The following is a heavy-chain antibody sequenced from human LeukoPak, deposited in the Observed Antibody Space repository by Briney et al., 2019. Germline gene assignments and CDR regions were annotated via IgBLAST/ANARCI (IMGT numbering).Heavy chain of an antibody. CDR1: GGSISSYY. CDR3: ARDGLAYYGSGSYYNPNYYGMDV. J-gene: IGHJ6*02. Sequence: SETLSLTCTVSGGSISSYYWSWIRQPAGKGLEWIGRIYTSGSTNYNPSPKSRVTMSVDTSKNQFSLKLSSVTAADTAVYYCARDGLAYYGSGSYYNPNYYGMDVWGQGTTVTVSS. V-gene: IGHV4-4*07. CDR2: IYTSGST. D-gene: IGHD3-10*01.